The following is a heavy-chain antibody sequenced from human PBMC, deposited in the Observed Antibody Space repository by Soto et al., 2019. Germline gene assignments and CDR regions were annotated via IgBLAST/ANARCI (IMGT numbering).Heavy chain of an antibody. J-gene: IGHJ4*02. CDR1: GFTFSSYA. D-gene: IGHD3-10*01. CDR3: GRFGSYYYGSGSFSQVDY. CDR2: LSGSGTGT. V-gene: IGHV3-23*01. Sequence: GGSLRLSCAVSGFTFSSYAMSWVRQAPGKGLEWVSALSGSGTGTYYADSVKGRFTISRDSSKNTLYLQMNSLRAEDTAVYYCGRFGSYYYGSGSFSQVDYWGQGTLVTVSS.